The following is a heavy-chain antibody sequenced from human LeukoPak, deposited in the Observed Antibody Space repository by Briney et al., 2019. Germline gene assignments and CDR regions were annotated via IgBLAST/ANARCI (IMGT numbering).Heavy chain of an antibody. Sequence: AAVKVSCKASGYTFTSYYMHWVRQAPGQGLEWMGIINPSGGSTSYAQKFQGRVTMTRDTSTSTVYMELSSLRSEDTAVYYCASDLGPREGYFDYWGQGTLVTVSS. J-gene: IGHJ4*02. V-gene: IGHV1-46*01. CDR1: GYTFTSYY. CDR2: INPSGGST. CDR3: ASDLGPREGYFDY. D-gene: IGHD1-26*01.